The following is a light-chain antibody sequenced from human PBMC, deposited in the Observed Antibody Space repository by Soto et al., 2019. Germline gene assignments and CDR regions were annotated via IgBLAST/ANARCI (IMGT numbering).Light chain of an antibody. CDR1: SANIVAGYT. V-gene: IGLV1-40*01. CDR3: QSYDSTLSGV. Sequence: QLVLTQPPSVSGAPGQRVTLSCTGGSANIVAGYTGNWYQQIPGTAPNLLISGLNYRPSGVPDRFSASKSGTSVALVITGLQAEDEADYYCQSYDSTLSGVFGGGTKLTVL. J-gene: IGLJ2*01. CDR2: GLN.